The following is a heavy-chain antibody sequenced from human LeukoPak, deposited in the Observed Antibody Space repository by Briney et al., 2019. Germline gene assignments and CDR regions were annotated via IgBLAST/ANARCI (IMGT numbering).Heavy chain of an antibody. CDR3: VKDLSGTYSFDF. CDR2: IGGSGATT. V-gene: IGHV3-64D*06. D-gene: IGHD3-10*01. Sequence: GSLRLSCSASGFIFRTSTMHWVRQAPGKGLEYVSSIGGSGATTDYADSVKGRFIISRDNSKNTLYLQMSSLRLEDTAVYSCVKDLSGTYSFDFWGQGNLVTVSS. CDR1: GFIFRTST. J-gene: IGHJ4*02.